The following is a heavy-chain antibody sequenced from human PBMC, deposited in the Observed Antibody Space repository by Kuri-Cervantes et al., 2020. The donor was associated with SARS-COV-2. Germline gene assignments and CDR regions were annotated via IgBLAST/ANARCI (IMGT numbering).Heavy chain of an antibody. CDR1: GYNYVDYW. CDR2: IFPADSDT. CDR3: ARGRIQGDIFDM. J-gene: IGHJ3*02. Sequence: GSLKISCNASGYNYVDYWVGWVRQMPGKGLEWMGIIFPADSDTRYSPSFQGQVTISADKSINTAYLQWRSLKASDTAKYYCARGRIQGDIFDMWGQGTMVTVSS. D-gene: IGHD2-15*01. V-gene: IGHV5-51*01.